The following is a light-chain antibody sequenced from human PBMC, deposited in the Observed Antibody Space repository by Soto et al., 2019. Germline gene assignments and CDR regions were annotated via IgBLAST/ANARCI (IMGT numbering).Light chain of an antibody. J-gene: IGKJ4*01. CDR1: QSVLYSASNRNN. Sequence: DIVMTQSPDSLAVSLGERATINCKSSQSVLYSASNRNNLAWYQQKPGQPPNLLIYWASSRQSGVPDRFSGSGSGTDLTLTISSLQAEDVAVYYCQQYYSSVTFGGGTKVEIK. V-gene: IGKV4-1*01. CDR2: WAS. CDR3: QQYYSSVT.